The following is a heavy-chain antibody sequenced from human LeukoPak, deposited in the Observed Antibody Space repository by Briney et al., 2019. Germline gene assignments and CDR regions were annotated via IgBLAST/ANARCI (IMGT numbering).Heavy chain of an antibody. V-gene: IGHV3-48*01. CDR2: ISISSSII. D-gene: IGHD4-17*01. Sequence: GGSLRLSCAASRFTFSSYSMNWVRQAPGKGLEWVSYISISSSIIYYADSVKGRFTISRDNAKNSLYLQMNSLRAEDTAVYYCARVNYGDYLPSFDYWGQGTLVTVSS. J-gene: IGHJ4*02. CDR1: RFTFSSYS. CDR3: ARVNYGDYLPSFDY.